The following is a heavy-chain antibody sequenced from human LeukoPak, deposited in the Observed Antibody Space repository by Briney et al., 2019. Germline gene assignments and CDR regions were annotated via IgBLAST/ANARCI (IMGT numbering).Heavy chain of an antibody. V-gene: IGHV4-39*01. CDR1: GGSISSSSYY. CDR3: AVWFGELLYFDY. J-gene: IGHJ4*02. D-gene: IGHD3-10*01. CDR2: IYYSGST. Sequence: SETLSLTCTVSGGSISSSSYYWGWIRQPPGKVLECIGSIYYSGSTYYNPSLKSRVTISVDTSKNQFSLKLSYVTAADTAVYYCAVWFGELLYFDYWGQGTLVTVSS.